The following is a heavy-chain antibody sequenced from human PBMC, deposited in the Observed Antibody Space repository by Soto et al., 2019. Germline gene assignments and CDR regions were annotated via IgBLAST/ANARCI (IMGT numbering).Heavy chain of an antibody. CDR2: IIPIFGTA. V-gene: IGHV1-69*13. CDR3: ARDSAGYFDWLLDY. J-gene: IGHJ4*02. D-gene: IGHD3-9*01. Sequence: SVKISCKASGGTFSSYAISWVRQAPGQGLEWMGGIIPIFGTANYAQKFQGRVTITADESTSTAYMELSSLRSEDTAVYYCARDSAGYFDWLLDYWGQGTLVTVSS. CDR1: GGTFSSYA.